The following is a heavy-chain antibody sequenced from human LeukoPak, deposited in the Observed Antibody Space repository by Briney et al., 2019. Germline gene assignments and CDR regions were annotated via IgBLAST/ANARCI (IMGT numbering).Heavy chain of an antibody. V-gene: IGHV3-21*01. Sequence: TGGSLRLSCAASGFTFSSYSMNWVRQAPGKGLEWVSSISSSSSYIYYADSVKGRFTISRDNAKNSLHLQMNSLRAEDTAVYYCARAVWWPQTNYWGQGTLVTVSS. CDR2: ISSSSSYI. CDR1: GFTFSSYS. J-gene: IGHJ4*02. D-gene: IGHD2-21*01. CDR3: ARAVWWPQTNY.